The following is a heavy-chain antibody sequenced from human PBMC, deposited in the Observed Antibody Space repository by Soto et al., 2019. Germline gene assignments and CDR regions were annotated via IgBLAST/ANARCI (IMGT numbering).Heavy chain of an antibody. CDR1: GYTFFTYD. CDR3: ARHHGPTTSENWFDP. CDR2: ISTYSGDT. J-gene: IGHJ5*02. D-gene: IGHD5-12*01. Sequence: QVHLVQSGVEVKTPGASVKVSCQASGYTFFTYDISWVRQAPGQGLEWMGWISTYSGDTKYAQKFQGRVTMTTDTSTTTAYLELRSLSSADTAVYYCARHHGPTTSENWFDPWCQGTLVTVSS. V-gene: IGHV1-18*01.